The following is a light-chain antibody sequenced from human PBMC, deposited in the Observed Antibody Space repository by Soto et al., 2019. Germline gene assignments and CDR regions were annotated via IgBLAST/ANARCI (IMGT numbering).Light chain of an antibody. CDR2: DVN. V-gene: IGLV2-14*01. J-gene: IGLJ2*01. CDR1: SSDVGAYNY. Sequence: QSVLTQPASVSGSPGQSITISCIGSSSDVGAYNYVSWYQQHPGKAPKLVIYDVNNRPSGVSNRFSGSKSGNTASLTISGLQADDEADYYCSAYTTTFTLIFGGGTKLTVL. CDR3: SAYTTTFTLI.